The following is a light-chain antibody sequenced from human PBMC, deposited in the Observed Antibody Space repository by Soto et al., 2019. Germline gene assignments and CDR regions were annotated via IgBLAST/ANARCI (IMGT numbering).Light chain of an antibody. J-gene: IGKJ5*01. CDR3: QQFHNWPT. CDR2: GAS. V-gene: IGKV3-15*01. CDR1: QSIGSS. Sequence: EIVMTQSPATLSVSPGERATLSCKTSQSIGSSLLWYQQKRGQAPRLLIYGASTRATGIPARFSGSGSGTEFTLIISSLQSEDFAVYYCQQFHNWPTFGQGTRLEFK.